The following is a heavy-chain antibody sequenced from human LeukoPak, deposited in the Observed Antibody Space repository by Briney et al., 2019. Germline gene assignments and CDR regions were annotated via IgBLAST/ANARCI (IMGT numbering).Heavy chain of an antibody. CDR1: GGTFNNYA. D-gene: IGHD3-10*01. V-gene: IGHV1-69*01. CDR2: IIPIFGTA. Sequence: SVKVSCKASGGTFNNYAISWVRQAPGQGLEWMGGIIPIFGTANYAQKYQGRVTITADESTSTAHIELSSLRSEDTAMYYCALGSRGVMTDWFDPWGQGTLVTVSS. J-gene: IGHJ5*02. CDR3: ALGSRGVMTDWFDP.